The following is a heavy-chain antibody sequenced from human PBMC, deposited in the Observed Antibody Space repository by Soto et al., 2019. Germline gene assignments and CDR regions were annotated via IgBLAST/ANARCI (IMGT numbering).Heavy chain of an antibody. CDR1: GYTFTSYG. CDR2: ISAYNGNT. Sequence: QVQLVQSGAEVKKPGASVKVSCKPSGYTFTSYGISWVRQAPGQGLEWMGWISAYNGNTNNAQKLQGRVTMTTDTSTSTAYMELRSLRSDDTAVYYCARDLALAPAAIQYYYGMDVWGQGTTVTVSS. J-gene: IGHJ6*02. CDR3: ARDLALAPAAIQYYYGMDV. V-gene: IGHV1-18*01. D-gene: IGHD2-2*01.